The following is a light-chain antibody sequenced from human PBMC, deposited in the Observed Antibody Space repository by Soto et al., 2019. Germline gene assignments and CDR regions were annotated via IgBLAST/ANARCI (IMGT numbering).Light chain of an antibody. Sequence: QAVVTQPPSVSGAPGQRVTISCTGSSSNLGAGFDVHWYQHLPGRAPKLLINGDDNRPSGVPDRFSGSRSGTSASLAITGLQAEDEADYYCQSYDTTLSGAGVFGGGTQLTVL. V-gene: IGLV1-40*01. CDR2: GDD. J-gene: IGLJ3*02. CDR3: QSYDTTLSGAGV. CDR1: SSNLGAGFD.